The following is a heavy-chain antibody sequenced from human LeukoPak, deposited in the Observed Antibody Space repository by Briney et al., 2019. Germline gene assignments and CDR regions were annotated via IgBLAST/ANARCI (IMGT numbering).Heavy chain of an antibody. CDR1: GGSISSYY. CDR3: ATTGYCSGGSCYGEYFQH. Sequence: SGTLSLTCGGSGGSISSYYWSWIRQPPGKGLEWMGYVYYTGSTNYNPSLKSRVTTSVDTSKNQFSLKLSSVTAADTAVYYCATTGYCSGGSCYGEYFQHWGQGTLVTVSS. V-gene: IGHV4-59*08. J-gene: IGHJ1*01. D-gene: IGHD2-15*01. CDR2: VYYTGST.